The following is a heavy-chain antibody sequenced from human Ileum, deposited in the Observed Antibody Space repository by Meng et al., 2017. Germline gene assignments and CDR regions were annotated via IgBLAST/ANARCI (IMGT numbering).Heavy chain of an antibody. J-gene: IGHJ4*01. CDR2: IYYGGST. Sequence: SDLLSLTCTASGCSISSRSYYWGWIRQPPGKGLEWVGNIYYGGSTYNPSLKSRVMISVDTSKNQLSLKLSSVTAADTAVYYCAREIVGATGGVDYWGHGTLVTVSS. D-gene: IGHD1-26*01. V-gene: IGHV4-39*07. CDR1: GCSISSRSYY. CDR3: AREIVGATGGVDY.